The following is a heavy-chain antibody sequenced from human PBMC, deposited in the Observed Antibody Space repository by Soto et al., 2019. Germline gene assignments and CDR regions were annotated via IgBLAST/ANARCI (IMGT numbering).Heavy chain of an antibody. CDR1: GFTFSSYW. CDR3: ARERSLELVVFGGLDP. V-gene: IGHV3-7*01. D-gene: IGHD1-7*01. CDR2: IKQDGSEK. J-gene: IGHJ5*02. Sequence: PGGSLRLSCAASGFTFSSYWMSWVRQAPGKGLEWVANIKQDGSEKYYVDSVKGRFTISRDNAKNSLYLQMNSLRAEDTAVYYCARERSLELVVFGGLDPWGQGTLVTVYS.